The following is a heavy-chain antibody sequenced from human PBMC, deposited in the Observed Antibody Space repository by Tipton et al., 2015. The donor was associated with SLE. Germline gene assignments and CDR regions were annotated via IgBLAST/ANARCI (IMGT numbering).Heavy chain of an antibody. J-gene: IGHJ4*02. CDR2: TYYRSKWYS. CDR3: ARVWGTGSRGVDY. Sequence: LVQPSQTLSLTCAISGDSVSTNSAAWTWIRQSPSRGLEWLGRTYYRSKWYSDYAVSVKGRITINPDTSKNQFSLQLNSVTPEDTAVYYCARVWGTGSRGVDYWGQGTLVTVSS. D-gene: IGHD2-2*01. V-gene: IGHV6-1*01. CDR1: GDSVSTNSAA.